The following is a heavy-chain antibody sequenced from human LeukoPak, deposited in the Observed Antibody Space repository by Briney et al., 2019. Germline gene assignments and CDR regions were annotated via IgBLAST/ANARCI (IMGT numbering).Heavy chain of an antibody. J-gene: IGHJ3*02. Sequence: SETLSLTCAVYGGSFSGYYWSWIRQPPGKGLEWIGEINHSGSTNYNPSLKSRVTISVDTSKNQFSLKLSSVTAADTAVYYCARLPINSIAMEAVSLTDAFDIWGQGTMVTVSS. CDR2: INHSGST. CDR1: GGSFSGYY. D-gene: IGHD6-19*01. CDR3: ARLPINSIAMEAVSLTDAFDI. V-gene: IGHV4-34*01.